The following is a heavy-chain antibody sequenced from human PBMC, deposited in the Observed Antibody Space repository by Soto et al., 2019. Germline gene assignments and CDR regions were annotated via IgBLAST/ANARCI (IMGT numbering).Heavy chain of an antibody. D-gene: IGHD3-22*01. CDR1: GFTFSSYG. J-gene: IGHJ4*02. CDR2: ISYDGSNK. Sequence: GGSLRLSCAASGFTFSSYGMHWVRQAPGKGLEWVAVISYDGSNKYYADSVKGRFTISRDNSKTTLYLQMNSLRAEDTAVYYCAKEWGSSGYYDEDQYFDYWGQGTLVTVSS. V-gene: IGHV3-30*18. CDR3: AKEWGSSGYYDEDQYFDY.